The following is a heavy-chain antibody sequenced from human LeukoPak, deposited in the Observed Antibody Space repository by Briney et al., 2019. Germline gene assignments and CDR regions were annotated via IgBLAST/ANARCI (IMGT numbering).Heavy chain of an antibody. CDR2: ISSSSSTI. CDR3: ARQQMYYYDSRGDY. Sequence: GGSLRLSCAASGFTFSSYPMSWARQAPGKGLEWVSSISSSSSTIYYADSVKSRFTISRDNAKNSLYLQMNSLRAEDTAVYYCARQQMYYYDSRGDYWGQGTLVTVSS. V-gene: IGHV3-21*04. CDR1: GFTFSSYP. D-gene: IGHD3-22*01. J-gene: IGHJ4*02.